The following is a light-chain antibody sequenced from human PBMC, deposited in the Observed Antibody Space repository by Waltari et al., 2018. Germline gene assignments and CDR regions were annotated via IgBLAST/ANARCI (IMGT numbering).Light chain of an antibody. Sequence: DIQMTQSPSTLSASVGDRVTITCRASQSVAIYLAWDQQKPGRAPILLIYKAFNLQHGVPSRFRGSGSGTEFTLTISSLRPDDFATYYCQQYYSYPRTFGQGTKVEIK. V-gene: IGKV1-5*03. J-gene: IGKJ2*01. CDR3: QQYYSYPRT. CDR1: QSVAIY. CDR2: KAF.